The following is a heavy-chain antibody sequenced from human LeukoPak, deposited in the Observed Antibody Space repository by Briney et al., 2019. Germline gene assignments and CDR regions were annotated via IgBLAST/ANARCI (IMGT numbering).Heavy chain of an antibody. D-gene: IGHD6-6*01. CDR2: INHSGST. J-gene: IGHJ6*03. CDR3: ARGIAAHGGYYYYYYYMDV. CDR1: GGCFSGYY. Sequence: SETLSLTCAVYGGCFSGYYWSWIRQPPGKGLEWIGEINHSGSTNYNPSLKSRVTISVDTSKNQFSLKLSSVTAADTAVYYGARGIAAHGGYYYYYYYMDVWGKGTTVTVSS. V-gene: IGHV4-34*01.